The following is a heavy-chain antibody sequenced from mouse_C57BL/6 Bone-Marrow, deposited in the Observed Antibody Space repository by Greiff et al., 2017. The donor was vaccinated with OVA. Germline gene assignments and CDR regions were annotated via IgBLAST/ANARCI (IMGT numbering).Heavy chain of an antibody. V-gene: IGHV1-53*01. CDR1: GYTFTSYW. J-gene: IGHJ3*01. D-gene: IGHD2-5*01. CDR3: ARSGKRGYSNPGCAY. Sequence: QVQLQQSGTELVKPGASVKLSCKASGYTFTSYWMHWVKQRPGQGLEWIGNINPSNGGTNYNEKFKSTATLTVDKSSSTAYMQLSSLTSEDSEVYYCARSGKRGYSNPGCAYWGQGTLVTVSA. CDR2: INPSNGGT.